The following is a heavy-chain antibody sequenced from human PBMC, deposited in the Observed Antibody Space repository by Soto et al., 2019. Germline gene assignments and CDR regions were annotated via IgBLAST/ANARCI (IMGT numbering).Heavy chain of an antibody. V-gene: IGHV3-73*01. CDR3: TVYCSSTSCFLGAFDI. J-gene: IGHJ3*02. CDR1: GFTFSGSA. D-gene: IGHD2-2*01. Sequence: GGSLRLSCAASGFTFSGSAMHWVRQASGKGLEWVGRIRSKANSYATAYAASVKGRFTISRDDSKNTAYLQMNSLKTEDTAVYYCTVYCSSTSCFLGAFDIWGQGTMVTVSS. CDR2: IRSKANSYAT.